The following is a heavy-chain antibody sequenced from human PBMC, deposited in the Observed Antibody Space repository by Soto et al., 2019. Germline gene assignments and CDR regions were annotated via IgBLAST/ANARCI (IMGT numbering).Heavy chain of an antibody. CDR1: GFTFSSYA. CDR3: ASNVDTAMGGDY. Sequence: GGSLRLSCAASGFTFSSYAMHWVRQAPGKGLEWVAVISYDGSNKYYADSVKGRFTISRDNSKNTLYLQMNSLRAEDTAVYYCASNVDTAMGGDYWGQGTLVTVSS. J-gene: IGHJ4*02. CDR2: ISYDGSNK. V-gene: IGHV3-30-3*01. D-gene: IGHD5-18*01.